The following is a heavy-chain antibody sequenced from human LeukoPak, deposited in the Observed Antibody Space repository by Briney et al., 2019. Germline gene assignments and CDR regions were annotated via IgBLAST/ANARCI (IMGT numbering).Heavy chain of an antibody. CDR3: ARQYSGDSRSPFFDY. Sequence: SETLSLTCTVSGGSVSSSSYCWGWIRQPPGKGLEWIGSVCYSGSTYYNPSLKSRVTISVDTSKNQFSLKLSSVTAADTAVYYCARQYSGDSRSPFFDYWGQGTLVTVSS. V-gene: IGHV4-39*01. CDR1: GGSVSSSSYC. D-gene: IGHD5-18*01. CDR2: VCYSGST. J-gene: IGHJ4*02.